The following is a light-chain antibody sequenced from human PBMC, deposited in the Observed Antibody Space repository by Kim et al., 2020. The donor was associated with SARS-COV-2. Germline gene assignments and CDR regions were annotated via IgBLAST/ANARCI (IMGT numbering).Light chain of an antibody. Sequence: QSALTQPPSASGSPGQSVTISCTGTSSDVGGYNYVFWYQQHPGKAPKLMIYEVSKRPSGVPDRFSGSKSDNTASLTVSGLLAEDEADYYCSSYADSDVRVFGGGTQLAVL. J-gene: IGLJ3*02. CDR2: EVS. CDR3: SSYADSDVRV. CDR1: SSDVGGYNY. V-gene: IGLV2-8*01.